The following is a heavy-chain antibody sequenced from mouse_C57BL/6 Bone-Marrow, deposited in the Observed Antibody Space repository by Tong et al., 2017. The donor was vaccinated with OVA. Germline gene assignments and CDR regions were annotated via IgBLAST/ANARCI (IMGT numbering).Heavy chain of an antibody. J-gene: IGHJ2*01. CDR3: ARHEGYFDY. Sequence: LQEAGGGIGQTGGYLKLARAGTGFTFSSYGMSWVRQTPEKRLEWVATISGGGSYTYYPDSVKGRFTISRDNAKNNLYLQMISLRSEDTALYYCARHEGYFDYWGHGTTL. CDR2: ISGGGSYT. CDR1: GFTFSSYG. V-gene: IGHV5-9-2*01.